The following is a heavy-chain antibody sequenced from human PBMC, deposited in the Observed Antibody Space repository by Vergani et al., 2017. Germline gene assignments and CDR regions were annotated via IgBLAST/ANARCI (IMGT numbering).Heavy chain of an antibody. D-gene: IGHD2-8*01. J-gene: IGHJ4*02. CDR1: GFTSSYYG. Sequence: QVHLVESGGGVVQPGRSLRLSCVVSGFTSSYYGMHWVRQAPGKGLEWVAVISYDGTQKYYADSVKGRFTISRDNSKSTLYLQMNSLRAEDTAVYYCAKGSMHYWGQGTLVTVSS. CDR2: ISYDGTQK. V-gene: IGHV3-30*18. CDR3: AKGSMHY.